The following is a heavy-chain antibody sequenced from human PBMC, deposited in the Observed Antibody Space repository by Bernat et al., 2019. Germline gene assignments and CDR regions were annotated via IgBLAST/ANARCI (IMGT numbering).Heavy chain of an antibody. Sequence: EVQLVESGGGLVQPGGSLRLSCAASGFIFSNYWMSWVRQAPGKGLEWVANIKPDGTDKYYMESVKGRFTITRDNAKNSVYLQMNSLRADDTAVYYCARAVAENWFDPWGQGTLVTVSS. D-gene: IGHD2-15*01. CDR1: GFIFSNYW. J-gene: IGHJ5*02. CDR2: IKPDGTDK. CDR3: ARAVAENWFDP. V-gene: IGHV3-7*03.